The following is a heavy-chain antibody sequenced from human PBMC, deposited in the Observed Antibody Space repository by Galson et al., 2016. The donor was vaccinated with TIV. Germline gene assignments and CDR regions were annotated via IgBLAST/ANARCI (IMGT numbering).Heavy chain of an antibody. V-gene: IGHV1-46*01. Sequence: SVKVSCKASGYTFINYYMHWVRQAPGQGLEWVGVIDPSGGGTTYAQKFQGRVTMTRDPSTNTAYMELSSLTSDDTAVFYCAVWANTYYFALWGQGTLITVSS. CDR1: GYTFINYY. J-gene: IGHJ4*02. CDR2: IDPSGGGT. CDR3: AVWANTYYFAL. D-gene: IGHD2-8*01.